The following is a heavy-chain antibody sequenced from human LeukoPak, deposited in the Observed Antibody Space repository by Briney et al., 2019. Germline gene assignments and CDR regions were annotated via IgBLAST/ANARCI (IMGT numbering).Heavy chain of an antibody. D-gene: IGHD3-10*01. CDR1: GDSFSNNIAT. Sequence: SQTLSLTCAISGDSFSNNIATWNWVRQSPSRGLEWLGRTYYRSRWGNDYAISVKGRITINPDTSRNQFSLQLNSVTPADTAVYYCVRDSDDYYWALDFWGQGTPVTVSS. CDR2: TYYRSRWGN. CDR3: VRDSDDYYWALDF. V-gene: IGHV6-1*01. J-gene: IGHJ4*02.